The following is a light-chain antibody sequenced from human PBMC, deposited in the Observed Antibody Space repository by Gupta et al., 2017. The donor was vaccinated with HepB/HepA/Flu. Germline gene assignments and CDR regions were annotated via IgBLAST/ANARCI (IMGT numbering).Light chain of an antibody. CDR3: NSSKSSSTRGV. CDR1: SSDVGGYNY. CDR2: DVS. J-gene: IGLJ2*01. Sequence: QSALTQPASVSRSPGQSITISCTGTSSDVGGYNYVSWYQQHPGKAPKLMMYDVSNRPSGVSNRFSGSKSGKKASLNICGLQAEDEAEYYCNSSKSSSTRGVFGGGTKLTVL. V-gene: IGLV2-14*01.